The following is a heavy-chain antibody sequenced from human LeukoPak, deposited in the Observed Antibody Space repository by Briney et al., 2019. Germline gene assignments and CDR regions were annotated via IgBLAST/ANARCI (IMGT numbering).Heavy chain of an antibody. V-gene: IGHV3-66*01. J-gene: IGHJ4*02. CDR3: AREDAGGTYSFDY. CDR2: IYTSGIT. CDR1: GFTVSSNF. D-gene: IGHD1-26*01. Sequence: GGSLRLSCAVSGFTVSSNFMSWVRQAPGKGPEWVSVIYTSGITYYADAVRGRFTISRDNSKNTLYLQMDSLTAEDTAVFYCAREDAGGTYSFDYWGQGTLVSVCS.